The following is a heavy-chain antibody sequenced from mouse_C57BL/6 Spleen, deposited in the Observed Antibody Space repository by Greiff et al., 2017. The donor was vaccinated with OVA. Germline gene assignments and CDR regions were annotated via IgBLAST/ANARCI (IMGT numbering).Heavy chain of an antibody. CDR3: AVYDGYSFDY. V-gene: IGHV1-52*01. CDR2: IDPSDSET. Sequence: QVQLKESGAELVRPGSSVKLSCKASGYTFTSYWMHWVKQRPIQGLEWIGNIDPSDSETHYNQKFKDKATLTVDKSSSTAYMQLSSLTSEDSAVYYCAVYDGYSFDYWGQGTTLTVSS. J-gene: IGHJ2*01. CDR1: GYTFTSYW. D-gene: IGHD2-3*01.